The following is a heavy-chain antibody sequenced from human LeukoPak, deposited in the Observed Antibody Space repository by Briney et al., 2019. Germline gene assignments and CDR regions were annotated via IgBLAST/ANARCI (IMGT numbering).Heavy chain of an antibody. Sequence: TGGSLRLSCAASGFTFSSYTMNWVRQAPGKGLEWVSSISSRSSYIYYADSVKGRFTISRDNAKNSLHLQMNSLRAEDTAVYYCARDGGRIAMYHFDSWGQGTLVTVSS. D-gene: IGHD3-16*01. V-gene: IGHV3-21*01. CDR3: ARDGGRIAMYHFDS. CDR2: ISSRSSYI. CDR1: GFTFSSYT. J-gene: IGHJ4*02.